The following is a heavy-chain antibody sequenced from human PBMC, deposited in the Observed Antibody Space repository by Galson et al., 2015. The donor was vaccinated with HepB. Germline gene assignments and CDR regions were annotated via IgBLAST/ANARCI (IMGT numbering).Heavy chain of an antibody. Sequence: SLRLSCAASGFTSSNYAMSWVRQAPGKGLEWVSHISGTGSSTYYADSVKGRFTISRDNSKNTLSLQMNSLRADDTAVYYCAREPNYDISSYYFDYWGQGTLVTVSS. CDR3: AREPNYDISSYYFDY. CDR2: ISGTGSST. J-gene: IGHJ4*02. D-gene: IGHD3-22*01. V-gene: IGHV3-23*01. CDR1: GFTSSNYA.